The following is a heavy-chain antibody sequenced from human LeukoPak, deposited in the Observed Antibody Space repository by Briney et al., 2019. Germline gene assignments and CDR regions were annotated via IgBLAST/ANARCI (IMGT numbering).Heavy chain of an antibody. CDR1: GYTFTSYY. V-gene: IGHV1-18*04. CDR2: ISAYNGNT. D-gene: IGHD5-18*01. Sequence: ASVKVSCKASGYTFTSYYMHWVRQAPGQGLEWMGWISAYNGNTNYAQKFQGRVTITADKSTSTAYMELSSLRSEDTAVYYCARSTAMVYWFAPWGQGTLVTVSS. CDR3: ARSTAMVYWFAP. J-gene: IGHJ5*02.